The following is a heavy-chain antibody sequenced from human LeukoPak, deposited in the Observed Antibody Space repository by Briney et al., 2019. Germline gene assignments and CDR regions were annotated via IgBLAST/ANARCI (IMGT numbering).Heavy chain of an antibody. CDR2: IYYSGST. V-gene: IGHV4-39*01. J-gene: IGHJ3*02. CDR1: GGSISSSSYY. Sequence: SETLSLTCTVSGGSISSSSYYWGWIRQPPGKGLEWIGSIYYSGSTYYYPSLKSRVTISVDTSKNQFSLKLSSVTAADTAVYYCARGVYLSYYYDSSGSDDAFDIWGQGTMVTVSS. CDR3: ARGVYLSYYYDSSGSDDAFDI. D-gene: IGHD3-22*01.